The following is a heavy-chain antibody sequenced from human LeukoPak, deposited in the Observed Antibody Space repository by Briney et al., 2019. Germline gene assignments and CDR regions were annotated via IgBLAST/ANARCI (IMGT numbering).Heavy chain of an antibody. CDR1: GFTFSSYG. V-gene: IGHV3-30*03. D-gene: IGHD1-26*01. CDR2: ISYDGSNK. J-gene: IGHJ5*02. CDR3: AREWSA. Sequence: PGGSLRLSCAASGFTFSSYGMHWVRQAPGKGLEWVAVISYDGSNKYYADSVKGRFTISRDNSKNTVYLQMNSLRPEDTAVYYCAREWSAWGQGTLVTVSS.